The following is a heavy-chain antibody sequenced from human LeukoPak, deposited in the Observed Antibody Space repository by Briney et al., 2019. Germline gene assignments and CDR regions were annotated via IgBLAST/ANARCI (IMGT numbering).Heavy chain of an antibody. V-gene: IGHV4-59*01. Sequence: SETLSLTCTVSGGSISSYYWSWIRQPPGKGLEWIGYIYYSGSTNYNPSHKSRVTISVDTSKNQFSLKLSSVTAADTAVYYCAGCHLSSGWLRMDVWGQGTTVTVSS. CDR2: IYYSGST. D-gene: IGHD6-19*01. CDR3: AGCHLSSGWLRMDV. CDR1: GGSISSYY. J-gene: IGHJ6*02.